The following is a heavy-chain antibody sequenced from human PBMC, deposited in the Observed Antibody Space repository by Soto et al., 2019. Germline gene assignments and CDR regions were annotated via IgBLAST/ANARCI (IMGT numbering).Heavy chain of an antibody. CDR2: IYTSGST. V-gene: IGHV4-4*07. J-gene: IGHJ6*02. CDR1: GVSISSYC. D-gene: IGHD3-10*01. CDR3: ARYSYYYGSGSYLDSYGMDV. Sequence: SETLSLTCTVSGVSISSYCWSWIRQPSGKGLEWMGRIYTSGSTNYNPSLKSRVTMSVDTYKNQFSLKLSSVTAADTAVYYCARYSYYYGSGSYLDSYGMDVWGQGTTVTVS.